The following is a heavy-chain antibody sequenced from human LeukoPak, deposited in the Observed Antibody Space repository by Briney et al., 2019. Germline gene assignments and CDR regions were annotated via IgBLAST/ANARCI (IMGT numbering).Heavy chain of an antibody. Sequence: GASGTVSVKASGGTFISYALSWVRQAPGQGQEWMGRIIPILDVTNYAQTFQGRLTITADKSTSTAYMDLSSLRSEDAAVYFCARAGRGEIDYYYGMDVWGQGTTVTVSS. CDR3: ARAGRGEIDYYYGMDV. CDR2: IIPILDVT. CDR1: GGTFISYA. V-gene: IGHV1-69*04. J-gene: IGHJ6*02. D-gene: IGHD5-24*01.